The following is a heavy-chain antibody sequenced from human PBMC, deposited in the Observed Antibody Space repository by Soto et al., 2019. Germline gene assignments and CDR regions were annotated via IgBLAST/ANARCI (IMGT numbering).Heavy chain of an antibody. CDR2: IYHSGST. J-gene: IGHJ4*02. CDR3: ARGDDSSGYYYFDY. CDR1: GGSITTYY. D-gene: IGHD3-22*01. V-gene: IGHV4-59*01. Sequence: QVQLQESGPGLVKPSETLSLTCSVSGGSITTYYGSWIRQPPGKGLEWIGYIYHSGSTNYNPSLKSRVTISVDTSKNQFSLKLNSVTAADTAVYYCARGDDSSGYYYFDYWGQGTLVTVSS.